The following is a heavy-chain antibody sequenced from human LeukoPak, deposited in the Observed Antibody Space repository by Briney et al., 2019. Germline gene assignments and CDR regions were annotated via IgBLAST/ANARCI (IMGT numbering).Heavy chain of an antibody. CDR2: ISSSSSYI. CDR3: ARAGPLSFWSGYYSGFDYYGMDV. D-gene: IGHD3-3*01. Sequence: RAGGSLRLSCAASGFTFSSYRMNWVRQAPGKGLEWVSSISSSSSYIYYADSVKGRFTISRDNAKNSLYLQMNSLRAEDTAVYYCARAGPLSFWSGYYSGFDYYGMDVWGQGTTVTVSS. CDR1: GFTFSSYR. V-gene: IGHV3-21*01. J-gene: IGHJ6*02.